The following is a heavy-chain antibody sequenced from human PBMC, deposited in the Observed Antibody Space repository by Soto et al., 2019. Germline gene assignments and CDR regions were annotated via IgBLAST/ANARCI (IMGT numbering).Heavy chain of an antibody. Sequence: QAQLVESGGGEVQPGRSLRLSCAASGFTFKSYCMHWVRQAPGKGLEWVAVISYDGSYQYYSDSVKGRFTISRDNSKNALNLQMSSLRVADSAMYYCAQDGRSGSVTRPDHWGQGTLVTVSS. V-gene: IGHV3-30*18. J-gene: IGHJ4*02. CDR1: GFTFKSYC. D-gene: IGHD1-26*01. CDR3: AQDGRSGSVTRPDH. CDR2: ISYDGSYQ.